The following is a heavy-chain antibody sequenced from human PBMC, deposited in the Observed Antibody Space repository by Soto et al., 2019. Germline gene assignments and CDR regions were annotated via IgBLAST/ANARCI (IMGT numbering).Heavy chain of an antibody. CDR1: GLNLGNYV. Sequence: EVQLVESGGGLVQPGRSLRLSCEVSGLNLGNYVMHWVRQAPGKGLEWVAGINWNSNKVGYAGSVKGRFTIYRDNAKSTVYLQINGLTTEDTARYYCAKDKGGTPYYFDSWGQGILGTVAS. D-gene: IGHD6-25*01. CDR2: INWNSNKV. CDR3: AKDKGGTPYYFDS. J-gene: IGHJ4*02. V-gene: IGHV3-9*01.